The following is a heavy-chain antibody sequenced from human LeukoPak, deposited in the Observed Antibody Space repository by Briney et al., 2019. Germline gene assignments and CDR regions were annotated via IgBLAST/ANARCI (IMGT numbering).Heavy chain of an antibody. CDR2: IIPIFGTA. D-gene: IGHD5-24*01. V-gene: IGHV1-69*13. J-gene: IGHJ3*02. CDR3: AREVGMATIYGEAFDI. Sequence: SVKVSCKASGGTFSSYAISWVRQAPGQGLEWMGGIIPIFGTANYAQKFQGRVTITADESTSTAYMELSSLRSEDTAVYYCAREVGMATIYGEAFDIWGQGTMVTVSS. CDR1: GGTFSSYA.